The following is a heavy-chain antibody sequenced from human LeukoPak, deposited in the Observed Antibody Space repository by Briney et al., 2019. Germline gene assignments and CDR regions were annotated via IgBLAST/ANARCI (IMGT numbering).Heavy chain of an antibody. D-gene: IGHD2-21*02. CDR3: ARDFPVVTPLDAFDI. J-gene: IGHJ3*02. V-gene: IGHV4-34*01. CDR1: GRSFSGYY. Sequence: SETLSLTCAVYGRSFSGYYWSWIRQPPGKGLEWIGEINHSGSTNYNPSLKSRVTISVDTSKNQFSLKLSSVTAADTAVYYCARDFPVVTPLDAFDIWGQGTMVTVSS. CDR2: INHSGST.